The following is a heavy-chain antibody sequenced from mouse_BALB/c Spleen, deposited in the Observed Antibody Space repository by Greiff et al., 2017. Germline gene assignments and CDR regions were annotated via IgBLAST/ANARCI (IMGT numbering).Heavy chain of an antibody. CDR1: GFTFSSFG. Sequence: EVQGVESGGGLVQPGGSRKLSCAASGFTFSSFGMHWVRQAPEKGLEWVAYISSGSSTIYYADTVKGRFTISRDNPKNTLFLQMTSLRSEDTAMYYCARRGYDRGFAYWGQGTLVTVSA. D-gene: IGHD2-2*01. CDR3: ARRGYDRGFAY. CDR2: ISSGSSTI. J-gene: IGHJ3*01. V-gene: IGHV5-17*02.